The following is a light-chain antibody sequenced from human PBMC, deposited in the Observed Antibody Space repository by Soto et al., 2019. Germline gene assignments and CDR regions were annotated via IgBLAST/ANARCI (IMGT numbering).Light chain of an antibody. J-gene: IGKJ1*01. Sequence: EVVMTQSPATLSVSPGERATLSCRASQSVNANLAWYQQKPGQAPRLLIHGASNRATGIPARFSGSGFGTEFILTISSPQSENFAVYYCQQNNTWLWTFLQGTKVEIK. V-gene: IGKV3-15*01. CDR2: GAS. CDR1: QSVNAN. CDR3: QQNNTWLWT.